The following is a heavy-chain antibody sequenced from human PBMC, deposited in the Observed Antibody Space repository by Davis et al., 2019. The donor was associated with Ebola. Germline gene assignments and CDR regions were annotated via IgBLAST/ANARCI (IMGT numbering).Heavy chain of an antibody. D-gene: IGHD2-21*02. CDR3: ARGVTAILELCWFDP. V-gene: IGHV1-18*04. CDR2: INPHNGNT. CDR1: GYTFTSYG. Sequence: ASVKVSCKASGYTFTSYGITWVRQAPGQGLEWMGWINPHNGNTNYAQNVQGRVTMTTDTSTSTAYMELRSLRSDDTAVYYCARGVTAILELCWFDPWGQGTLVTVSS. J-gene: IGHJ5*02.